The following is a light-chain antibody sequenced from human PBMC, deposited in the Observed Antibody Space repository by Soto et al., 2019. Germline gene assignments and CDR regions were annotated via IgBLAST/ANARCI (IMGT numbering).Light chain of an antibody. V-gene: IGLV1-44*01. J-gene: IGLJ3*02. Sequence: QSVLTQPPSVSGTPVLRVNISCSGGISNIGKDTVNWYQQLPGTAPKLLMFNDDKRPSGVPDRFSGSRSVTSASLAISGLQSDDEAVYFCSTWDDSLNGWVFGGGTKLTVL. CDR1: ISNIGKDT. CDR2: NDD. CDR3: STWDDSLNGWV.